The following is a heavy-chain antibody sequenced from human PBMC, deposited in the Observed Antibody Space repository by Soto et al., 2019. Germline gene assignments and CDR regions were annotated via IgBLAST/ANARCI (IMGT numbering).Heavy chain of an antibody. J-gene: IGHJ1*01. CDR2: ISAYNGNT. D-gene: IGHD3-22*01. Sequence: ASVKVSCKASGYTFTSYGISWVRQAPGQGLEWMGWISAYNGNTNYAQKLQGRVTMTTDTSTSTAYMELRSLRSDDTAVYYCVGDDDSSGYYTLEVWGQGSLVTVSS. V-gene: IGHV1-18*01. CDR3: VGDDDSSGYYTLEV. CDR1: GYTFTSYG.